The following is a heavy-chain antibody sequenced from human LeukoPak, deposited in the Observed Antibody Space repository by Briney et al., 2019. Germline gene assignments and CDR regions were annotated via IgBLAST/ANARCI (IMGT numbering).Heavy chain of an antibody. CDR1: AGSVISGSYY. D-gene: IGHD3-10*01. J-gene: IGHJ4*02. CDR3: ARVLWFGELPPRGAFDY. V-gene: IGHV4-61*01. CDR2: IYYSGGT. Sequence: SETPSRTCTVAAGSVISGSYYWSWIRQPPGKGLEWTRYIYYSGGTNYNPSLKRRVTISVDTSKNQFSLKMSSVTAADTAVYYCARVLWFGELPPRGAFDYWGQGTVVTVSS.